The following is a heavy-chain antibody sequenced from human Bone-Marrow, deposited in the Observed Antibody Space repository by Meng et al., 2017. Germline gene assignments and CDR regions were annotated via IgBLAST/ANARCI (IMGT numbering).Heavy chain of an antibody. J-gene: IGHJ5*02. Sequence: GAGPLKPSETLSLSCAVDCGSFSGYYLSWTRQPPGKGLEWIGEINHSGSTNYNPSLKSRVTISVDTSKNQFSLKLSSVTAADTAVYYCARRDCSGGSCYSRRGSWFDPWGQGTLVTVSS. D-gene: IGHD2-15*01. CDR1: CGSFSGYY. CDR3: ARRDCSGGSCYSRRGSWFDP. V-gene: IGHV4-34*01. CDR2: INHSGST.